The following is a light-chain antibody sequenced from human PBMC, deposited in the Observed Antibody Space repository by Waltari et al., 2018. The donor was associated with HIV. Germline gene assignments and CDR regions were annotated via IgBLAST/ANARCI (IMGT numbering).Light chain of an antibody. CDR1: QSVRSL. J-gene: IGKJ2*01. Sequence: EIVLTQSPATLSLSPGERATLSCGASQSVRSLIAWYQQKPGQAPRLLIYDAPNRATGIPARFSGSGSGTDFTLTISSLEPEDFAVYYCQQRTNWHTFGQGTKLEIK. CDR3: QQRTNWHT. V-gene: IGKV3-11*01. CDR2: DAP.